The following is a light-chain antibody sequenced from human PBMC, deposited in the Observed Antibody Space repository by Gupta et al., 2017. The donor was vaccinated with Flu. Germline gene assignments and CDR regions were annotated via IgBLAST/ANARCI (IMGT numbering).Light chain of an antibody. Sequence: DIQMTQSPSTLSASVGDRVTITCRDSQSISSWLAWYQQKPGKAPKLLIYKASRGESGVPSRFSGSGDVKEFTHTSSSRQNDDCANYYGQHDNSYYTFGQGTKMEIK. CDR2: KAS. CDR3: QHDNSYYT. V-gene: IGKV1-5*03. J-gene: IGKJ2*01. CDR1: QSISSW.